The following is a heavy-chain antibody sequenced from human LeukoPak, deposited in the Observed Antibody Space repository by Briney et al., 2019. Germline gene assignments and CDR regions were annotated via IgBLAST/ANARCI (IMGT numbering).Heavy chain of an antibody. J-gene: IGHJ3*02. CDR2: IYHSGST. V-gene: IGHV4-38-2*02. Sequence: SETLSLTCTVSGYSISSGYYWGWIRQPPGKGLEWIGSIYHSGSTYYNPSLKSRVTISVDTSKNQFSLKLSSVTAADTAVYYCALGYCSGGSCSATPKGDAFDIWGQGTMVTVSS. CDR1: GYSISSGYY. D-gene: IGHD2-15*01. CDR3: ALGYCSGGSCSATPKGDAFDI.